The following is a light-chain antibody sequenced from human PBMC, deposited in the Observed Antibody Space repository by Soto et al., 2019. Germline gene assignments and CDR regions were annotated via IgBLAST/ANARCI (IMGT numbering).Light chain of an antibody. CDR3: SSSTSSSTPLV. J-gene: IGLJ2*01. CDR2: EVS. CDR1: SSDVGGYNY. Sequence: QSALTQPASVSGSPGQSITISCTGTSSDVGGYNYVSWYQQHPGKAPKLMIYEVSNRPSGVSNRFSGSKSGNTASLTIAGLPAEDEDDYYCSSSTSSSTPLVFGGGTKLTVL. V-gene: IGLV2-14*01.